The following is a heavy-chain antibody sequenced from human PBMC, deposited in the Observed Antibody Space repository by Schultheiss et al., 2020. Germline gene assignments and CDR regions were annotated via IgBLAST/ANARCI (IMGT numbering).Heavy chain of an antibody. J-gene: IGHJ5*02. CDR2: IYYSGST. CDR3: ARGGIVGAHPNWFDP. D-gene: IGHD1-26*01. V-gene: IGHV4-61*01. Sequence: SETLSLTCTVSGGSVSSGSYYWSWIRQPPGKGLEWIGYIYYSGSTDYNPSLKSRVTISVDTSKNQFSLKLSSVTAADTAVYYCARGGIVGAHPNWFDPWGQGTLVNVYS. CDR1: GGSVSSGSYY.